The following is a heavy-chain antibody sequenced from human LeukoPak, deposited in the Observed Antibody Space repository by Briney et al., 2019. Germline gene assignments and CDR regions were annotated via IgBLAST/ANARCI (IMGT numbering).Heavy chain of an antibody. Sequence: SETLSLTCTVSGGSISYYYWSWIRQPPGKGLEWIGYIYYSGSTNYNPSLKSRVTISVDTSKNQFSLKLSSVTAADTAVYYCARHGDSSGYQDYYYGMDVWGQGTTVTVSS. CDR2: IYYSGST. CDR3: ARHGDSSGYQDYYYGMDV. CDR1: GGSISYYY. J-gene: IGHJ6*02. V-gene: IGHV4-59*08. D-gene: IGHD3-22*01.